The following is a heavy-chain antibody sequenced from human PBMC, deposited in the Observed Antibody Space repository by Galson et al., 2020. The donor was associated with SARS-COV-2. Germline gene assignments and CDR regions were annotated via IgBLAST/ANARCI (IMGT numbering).Heavy chain of an antibody. CDR1: GFTVSSNY. V-gene: IGHV3-66*01. J-gene: IGHJ6*02. CDR3: ATSYGDYYYGMDV. D-gene: IGHD4-17*01. CDR2: IYSGGST. Sequence: TGGSLRLSCAASGFTVSSNYMSWVRQAPGKGLEWVSLIYSGGSTVYADSVKGRLTISRDSSKNTLFLQMNSLRAEDTAVYYCATSYGDYYYGMDVWGQGTTVTVSS.